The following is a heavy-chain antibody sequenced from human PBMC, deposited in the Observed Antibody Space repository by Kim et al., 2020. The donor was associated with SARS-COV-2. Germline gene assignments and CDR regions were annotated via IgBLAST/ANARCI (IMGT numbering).Heavy chain of an antibody. CDR2: ISAYNGNT. Sequence: ASVKVSCKASGYTFTSYGISWVRQAPGQGLEWMGWISAYNGNTNYAQKLQGRVTMTTDTSTSTAYMELRSLRSDDTAVYYCARGPYSNYDADYYYGMDVWGQGTTVTVSS. J-gene: IGHJ6*02. CDR3: ARGPYSNYDADYYYGMDV. V-gene: IGHV1-18*01. D-gene: IGHD4-4*01. CDR1: GYTFTSYG.